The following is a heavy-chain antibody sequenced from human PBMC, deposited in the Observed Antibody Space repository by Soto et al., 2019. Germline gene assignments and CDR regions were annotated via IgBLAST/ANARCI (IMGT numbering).Heavy chain of an antibody. CDR3: ARVQALRAYGALFY. V-gene: IGHV3-33*01. CDR2: IWYDGSNK. J-gene: IGHJ4*02. Sequence: GGSLRLSCAASGFTFSSYGMHWVRQAPGKGLGWVAVIWYDGSNKYYADSVKGRFTISRDNSKNTLYLQMNSLRAEDTAVYYCARVQALRAYGALFYWGQGTLVTVSS. D-gene: IGHD4-17*01. CDR1: GFTFSSYG.